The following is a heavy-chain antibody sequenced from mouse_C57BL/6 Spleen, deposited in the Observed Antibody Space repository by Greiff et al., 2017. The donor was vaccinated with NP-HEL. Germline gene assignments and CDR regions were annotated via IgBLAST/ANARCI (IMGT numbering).Heavy chain of an antibody. CDR2: IWSGGST. Sequence: VMLVESGPGLVQPSQSLSITCTVSGFSLTSYGVHWVRQSPGKGLEWLGVIWSGGSTDYNAAFISRLSISKDNSKSQVFFKMNSLQADDTAIYYCARMGDGYFYYAMDYWGQGTSVTVSS. D-gene: IGHD2-3*01. CDR3: ARMGDGYFYYAMDY. J-gene: IGHJ4*01. CDR1: GFSLTSYG. V-gene: IGHV2-2*01.